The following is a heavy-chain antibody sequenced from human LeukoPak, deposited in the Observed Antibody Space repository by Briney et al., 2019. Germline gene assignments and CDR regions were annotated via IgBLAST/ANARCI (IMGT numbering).Heavy chain of an antibody. CDR2: IYYTGNT. CDR1: GDSIIGYY. V-gene: IGHV4-39*07. Sequence: SETLSLTCSVSGDSIIGYYWGWIRQPPGKGLEWIGNIYYTGNTYYNSSLKSRVTISLDTSKNQFSLKLTSVTAADTAVYYCARAGFALAPHRGTPFDYWGQGTLVTVSS. CDR3: ARAGFALAPHRGTPFDY. D-gene: IGHD6-6*01. J-gene: IGHJ4*02.